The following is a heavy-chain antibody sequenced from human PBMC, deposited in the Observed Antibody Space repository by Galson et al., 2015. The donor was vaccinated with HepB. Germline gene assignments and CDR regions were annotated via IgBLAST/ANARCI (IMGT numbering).Heavy chain of an antibody. D-gene: IGHD4-17*01. Sequence: SVKVSCKASGGTFSSYAISWVRQAPGQGLEWRGGIIPIFGTANYAQKFQGRVTITADESTSTAYMELSSLRSEDTAVYYCARDPRSNGDPGFANAFDIWGQGTMVTVSS. J-gene: IGHJ3*02. CDR1: GGTFSSYA. CDR3: ARDPRSNGDPGFANAFDI. CDR2: IIPIFGTA. V-gene: IGHV1-69*13.